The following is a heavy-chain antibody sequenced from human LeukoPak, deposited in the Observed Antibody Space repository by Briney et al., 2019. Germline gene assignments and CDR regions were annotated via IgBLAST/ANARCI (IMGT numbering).Heavy chain of an antibody. D-gene: IGHD1-7*01. CDR3: AKDLVSYDGTGYVAS. V-gene: IGHV3-66*01. Sequence: GGSLRLSCAASGFTVSSNYMTWVRQAPGKGLEWVSIIYSDGSAYYSDSVKGRFTISRDNSKNTLYFQMNSLRAEDTAVYYCAKDLVSYDGTGYVASWGQGTRFTVSS. J-gene: IGHJ4*02. CDR1: GFTVSSNY. CDR2: IYSDGSA.